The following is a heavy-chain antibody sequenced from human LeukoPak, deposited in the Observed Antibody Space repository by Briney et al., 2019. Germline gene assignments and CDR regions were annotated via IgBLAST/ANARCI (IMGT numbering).Heavy chain of an antibody. CDR3: ARSAIPGRWYFDL. CDR1: GFTFSAYP. J-gene: IGHJ2*01. V-gene: IGHV3-30*09. CDR2: ISTDAYYK. Sequence: GGSLRLSCAASGFTFSAYPFHWVRQAPGKGLEWMAAISTDAYYKYHGDSVRGRFAISRDNYMNSLYLQLNGLRAEDTAVYYCARSAIPGRWYFDLWGRGTLVTVSS.